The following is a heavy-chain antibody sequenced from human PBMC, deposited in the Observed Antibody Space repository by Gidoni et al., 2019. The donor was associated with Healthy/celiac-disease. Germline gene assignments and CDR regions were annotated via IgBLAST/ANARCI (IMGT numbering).Heavy chain of an antibody. CDR2: IIPIFGTA. CDR3: ARGDYDYVWGSYRFYYFDY. Sequence: QVQLVQSGAEVKKPGSSVKVSCKASGGTFSSYAIRWVRQAPGQGLEWMGGIIPIFGTANYAQKFQGRVTITADESTSTAYMELSSLRSEDTAVYYCARGDYDYVWGSYRFYYFDYWGQGTLVTVSS. D-gene: IGHD3-16*02. CDR1: GGTFSSYA. J-gene: IGHJ4*02. V-gene: IGHV1-69*01.